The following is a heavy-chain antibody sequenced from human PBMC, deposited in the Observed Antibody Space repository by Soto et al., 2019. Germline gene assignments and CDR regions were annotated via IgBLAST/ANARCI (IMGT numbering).Heavy chain of an antibody. V-gene: IGHV4-4*02. CDR2: IYNSGNT. CDR3: ARRWGEGRVDY. Sequence: QVQLQESGPGLVKPSGTLSLTCAVSGGSISSSNWWSWVRQPPGKGMEWIGEIYNSGNTNYNPSLTSRVTMAVDKSRNQFSLKLSSVTDADTAVYYCARRWGEGRVDYWGQGTLVTVSS. J-gene: IGHJ4*02. CDR1: GGSISSSNW. D-gene: IGHD3-10*01.